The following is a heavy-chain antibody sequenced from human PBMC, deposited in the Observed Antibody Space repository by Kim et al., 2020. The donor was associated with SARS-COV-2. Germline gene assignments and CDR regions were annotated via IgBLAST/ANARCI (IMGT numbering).Heavy chain of an antibody. CDR3: ARENYDILTGYYYFDY. D-gene: IGHD3-9*01. J-gene: IGHJ4*02. Sequence: KFQGTVTITADESTSTAYMELSSLRSEDTAVYYCARENYDILTGYYYFDYWGQGTLVTVSS. V-gene: IGHV1-69*01.